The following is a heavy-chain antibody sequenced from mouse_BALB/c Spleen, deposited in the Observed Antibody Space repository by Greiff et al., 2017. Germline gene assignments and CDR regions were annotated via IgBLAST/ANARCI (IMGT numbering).Heavy chain of an antibody. V-gene: IGHV3-1*02. CDR3: ARSNYYFDY. Sequence: DVQLQESGPDLVKPSQSLSLTCTVTGYSITGGYSWPLIRQFPGNILEWRGYIHYSGSTNYNQTLKCRISITRDTSKNKFFLQFNSVTTEDTATYYCARSNYYFDYWGQGTTLTVSS. J-gene: IGHJ2*01. CDR2: IHYSGST. CDR1: GYSITGGYS.